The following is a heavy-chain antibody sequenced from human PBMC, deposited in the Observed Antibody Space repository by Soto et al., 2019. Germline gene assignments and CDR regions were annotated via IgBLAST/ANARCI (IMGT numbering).Heavy chain of an antibody. J-gene: IGHJ6*03. CDR3: ARQPPQWHGAGNFGGDYMDV. CDR2: IYYSGST. Sequence: QLQLQESGPGLVKPSETLSLTCTVSAGSISSSSYYWGWIRQPPGKGLAWIGSIYYSGSTYYNPPLKGRVTISVDTAKNKFSLKLSSVTAADTAVYYCARQPPQWHGAGNFGGDYMDVGGKGTTVIVSS. D-gene: IGHD3-10*01. V-gene: IGHV4-39*01. CDR1: AGSISSSSYY.